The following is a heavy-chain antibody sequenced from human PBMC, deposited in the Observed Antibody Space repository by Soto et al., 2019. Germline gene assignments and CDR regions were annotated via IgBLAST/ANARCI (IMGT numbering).Heavy chain of an antibody. Sequence: QVQLQESGPGLVKPSGTLSLTCAVSSGSISSSNWWSWVRQPPGKGLEWIGEIYHSGSTNYNPSLKSRVTILVDKSKNQFSLKLSSVTAADTAVYYCARVSTSGFGELKGYDYWGQGTLVTVSS. V-gene: IGHV4-4*02. J-gene: IGHJ4*02. CDR2: IYHSGST. D-gene: IGHD3-10*01. CDR3: ARVSTSGFGELKGYDY. CDR1: SGSISSSNW.